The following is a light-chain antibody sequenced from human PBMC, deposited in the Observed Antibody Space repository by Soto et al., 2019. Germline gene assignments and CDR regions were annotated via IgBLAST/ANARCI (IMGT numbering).Light chain of an antibody. V-gene: IGKV1-5*01. J-gene: IGKJ5*01. Sequence: DIQMTQSPSTLSASVGDRVTITCRASQRISRWLAWYQQKPGRAPKLLIYDASTLESGVPSRFSGSGSETEFTLTISRLQPDDFATYFCHSRAFGQGTRLEIK. CDR1: QRISRW. CDR3: HSRA. CDR2: DAS.